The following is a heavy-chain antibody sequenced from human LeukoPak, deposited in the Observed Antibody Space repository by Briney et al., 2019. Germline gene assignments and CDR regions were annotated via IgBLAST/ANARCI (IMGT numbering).Heavy chain of an antibody. Sequence: GESLKISCKGSGYSFTSYWIGWVRQMPGKGLKWMGIIYDARYSPSFQGQVTISADKSISTAYLQWSSLKASDTAMYYCARRRDLYSGSYYPFDYWGQGTLVTVSS. J-gene: IGHJ4*02. D-gene: IGHD1-26*01. CDR1: GYSFTSYW. CDR3: ARRRDLYSGSYYPFDY. CDR2: IYDA. V-gene: IGHV5-51*01.